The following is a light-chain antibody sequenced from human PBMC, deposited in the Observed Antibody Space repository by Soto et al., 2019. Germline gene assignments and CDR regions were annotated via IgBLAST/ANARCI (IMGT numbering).Light chain of an antibody. J-gene: IGKJ1*01. CDR2: DAS. Sequence: DIQMTQSPSSLSASLGYRVTITCRASQSISDYLNWYQQKPGKAPKALMHDASSLESGVPSRFSGSASGTEFTLTINSLQPDDFATYFCQQYSTYSWTFGQGTKVDIK. CDR1: QSISDY. CDR3: QQYSTYSWT. V-gene: IGKV1-5*01.